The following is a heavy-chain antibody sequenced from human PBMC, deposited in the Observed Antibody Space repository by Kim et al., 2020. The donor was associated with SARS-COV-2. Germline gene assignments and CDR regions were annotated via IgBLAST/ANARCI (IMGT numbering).Heavy chain of an antibody. J-gene: IGHJ3*02. Sequence: GGSLRLSCTASGFTFSTSNMHWVRQPPGKGLEWVAVIWSDGDTKFYADSLTGRLVVSRDNSKNTLYLQVSSLKAEDTATYYCARELLFDSSGYIDAFDIWGQGTMVTVSS. D-gene: IGHD3-22*01. CDR3: ARELLFDSSGYIDAFDI. CDR1: GFTFSTSN. V-gene: IGHV3-33*01. CDR2: IWSDGDTK.